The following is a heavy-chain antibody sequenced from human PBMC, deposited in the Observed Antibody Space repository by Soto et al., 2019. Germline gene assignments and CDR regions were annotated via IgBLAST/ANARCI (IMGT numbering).Heavy chain of an antibody. J-gene: IGHJ5*02. V-gene: IGHV3-7*03. Sequence: GGSLRLSCAASGFTFSSYWMSWVRQAPGKGLEWVANIKQDGSEKYYVDSVKGRFTISRDNAKNSLYLQMNSLRAEDTAVYYCARDTGIVGANWFDPWGKGTLVTVSS. D-gene: IGHD1-26*01. CDR1: GFTFSSYW. CDR2: IKQDGSEK. CDR3: ARDTGIVGANWFDP.